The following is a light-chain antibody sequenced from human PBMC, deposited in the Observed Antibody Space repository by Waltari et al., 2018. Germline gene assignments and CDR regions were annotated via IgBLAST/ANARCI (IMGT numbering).Light chain of an antibody. CDR3: QQRSSWLPLT. J-gene: IGKJ4*01. CDR1: HNIGRY. Sequence: EVVLTQSPATLSLSPGERATLSCRASHNIGRYLGWYQQKPGQPPRLLIYDASNRATGVPDRVTGSGSGTDFTLTISSLEPEDLAVYYCQQRSSWLPLTFGGGTKVEIK. V-gene: IGKV3-11*01. CDR2: DAS.